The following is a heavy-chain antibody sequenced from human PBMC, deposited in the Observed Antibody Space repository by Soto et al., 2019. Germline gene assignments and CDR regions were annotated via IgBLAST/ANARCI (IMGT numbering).Heavy chain of an antibody. CDR2: SYHSEIS. CDR1: GGSNNSTTHS. V-gene: IGHV4-61*05. J-gene: IGHJ6*02. CDR3: SRASYDDWCFDL. D-gene: IGHD3-9*01. Sequence: SETLSLTCTLSGGSNNSTTHSWGWVRQSPGKGLEWIGYSYHSEISYYNPSLQIRVTISVDRSKAEVYLAPTSVTAADTPVYFCSRASYDDWCFDLWGLGSTVTVSS.